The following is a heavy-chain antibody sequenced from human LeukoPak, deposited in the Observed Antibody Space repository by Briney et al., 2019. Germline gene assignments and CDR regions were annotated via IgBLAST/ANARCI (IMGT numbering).Heavy chain of an antibody. CDR3: ATGLQSSSSWPNTDY. CDR1: GYTLTELS. Sequence: GASVKVSCKVSGYTLTELSMHWVRQAPGKGLEWMGGFDPEDGETIYAKKFQGRVTMTEDTSTDTAYMELSSLRSEDTAVYYCATGLQSSSSWPNTDYWGQGTLVTVSS. D-gene: IGHD6-13*01. V-gene: IGHV1-24*01. CDR2: FDPEDGET. J-gene: IGHJ4*02.